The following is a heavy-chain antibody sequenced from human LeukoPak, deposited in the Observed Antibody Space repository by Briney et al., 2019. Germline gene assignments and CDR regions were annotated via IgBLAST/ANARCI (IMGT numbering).Heavy chain of an antibody. V-gene: IGHV5-51*01. CDR1: GYSFSCYW. J-gene: IGHJ5*02. D-gene: IGHD4-17*01. CDR2: IYPGDSDT. Sequence: GESMNICNEGCGYSFSCYWIGWGRQIGEKVLEWVGIIYPGDSDTRYSPSFQGQVTISADKSISTAYLQWSSLKASDTAMYYCARMTTVTTPLDPWGQGTLVTVTS. CDR3: ARMTTVTTPLDP.